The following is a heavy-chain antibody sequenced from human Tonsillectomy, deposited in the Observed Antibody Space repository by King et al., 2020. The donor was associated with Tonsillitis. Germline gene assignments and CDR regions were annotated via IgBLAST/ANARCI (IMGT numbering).Heavy chain of an antibody. Sequence: VQLQQWGAGLLKPSETLSLTCAVYGASFSGYYWSWIRQPPGKGLEWIGEINHSGSTNYNPSLKSRVTISVDTSKNQFSRKLTSVTAADTAVYYCSRVVTVTTFFDYWGQGTLVTVSS. CDR3: SRVVTVTTFFDY. J-gene: IGHJ4*02. CDR2: INHSGST. CDR1: GASFSGYY. V-gene: IGHV4-34*01. D-gene: IGHD4-17*01.